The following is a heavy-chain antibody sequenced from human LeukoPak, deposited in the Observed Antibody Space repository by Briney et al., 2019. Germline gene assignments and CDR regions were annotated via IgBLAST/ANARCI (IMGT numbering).Heavy chain of an antibody. CDR2: IYYSGST. D-gene: IGHD3-22*01. V-gene: IGHV4-59*01. CDR1: GGSISSYY. CDR3: ARGPRYYYDSSGYYYYYYYMDV. Sequence: SETLSLTCTVSGGSISSYYWSWIRQPPGKGLEWIGYIYYSGSTNYNPSLKSRVTISVDTSKNQFSLKLGSVTAADTAVYYCARGPRYYYDSSGYYYYYYYMDVWGKGTTVTVSS. J-gene: IGHJ6*03.